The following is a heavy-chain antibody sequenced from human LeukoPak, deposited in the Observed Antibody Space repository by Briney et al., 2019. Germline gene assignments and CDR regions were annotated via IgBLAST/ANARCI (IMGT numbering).Heavy chain of an antibody. CDR1: GXTFTSYA. D-gene: IGHD6-13*01. Sequence: PGGSLRLSCAASGXTFTSYAVSWVRQAPGKGLEWVSAISGSGGSTYYADSGKGRFTISRDNSKNTLYLQMNSLRAEDTAVYYCAKPRPSYSSSWYDHWGQGTLVTVSS. V-gene: IGHV3-23*01. CDR2: ISGSGGST. CDR3: AKPRPSYSSSWYDH. J-gene: IGHJ5*02.